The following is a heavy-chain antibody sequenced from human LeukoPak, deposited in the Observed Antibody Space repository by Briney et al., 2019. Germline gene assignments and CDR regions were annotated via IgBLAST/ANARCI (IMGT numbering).Heavy chain of an antibody. CDR3: ARVPDYYDTPRVWGY. V-gene: IGHV3-11*04. CDR2: ISSSSSTI. CDR1: GFTFSDYY. J-gene: IGHJ4*02. Sequence: GGSLRLSCAASGFTFSDYYMSWIRQAPGKGLEWVSYISSSSSTIYYADSVKGRFTISRDNAKNSLYLQMNSLRAEDTAVYYCARVPDYYDTPRVWGYWGQGTLVTVSS. D-gene: IGHD3-22*01.